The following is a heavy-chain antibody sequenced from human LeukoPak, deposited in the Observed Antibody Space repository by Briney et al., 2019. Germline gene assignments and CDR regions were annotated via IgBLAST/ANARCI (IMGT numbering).Heavy chain of an antibody. CDR3: ARGLPLYYDFWSGSSNPADY. CDR1: GFTFSSYA. Sequence: GGSLRLSCAASGFTFSSYAMSWVRQAPGKGLEWVSAISGSGGSTYYADSVKGRFTISRDNSKNTLYLQMNSLRAEDTAVYYCARGLPLYYDFWSGSSNPADYWGQGTLVTVSS. D-gene: IGHD3-3*01. J-gene: IGHJ4*02. V-gene: IGHV3-23*01. CDR2: ISGSGGST.